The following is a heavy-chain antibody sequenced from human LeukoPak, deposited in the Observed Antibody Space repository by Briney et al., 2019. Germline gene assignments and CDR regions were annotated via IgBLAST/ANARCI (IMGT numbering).Heavy chain of an antibody. Sequence: SQTLSLTCTVSGGSISSGGYYWSWIRQHPGKGLEWIGYIYYCGSTYYNPSLKSRVTISVDTSKNQFSLKLSSVTAADTAVYYCARDQRVGANWFDPWGQGTLVTVSS. CDR3: ARDQRVGANWFDP. CDR2: IYYCGST. J-gene: IGHJ5*02. CDR1: GGSISSGGYY. D-gene: IGHD1-26*01. V-gene: IGHV4-31*03.